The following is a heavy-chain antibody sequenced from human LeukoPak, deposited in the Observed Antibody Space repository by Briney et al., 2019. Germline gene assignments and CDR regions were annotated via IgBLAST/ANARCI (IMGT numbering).Heavy chain of an antibody. CDR1: GGSISSSSYY. J-gene: IGHJ5*02. D-gene: IGHD4-17*01. CDR3: ARAVRTVTTVGWFDP. V-gene: IGHV4-39*07. CDR2: IYYSGST. Sequence: SETLSLTCTVAGGSISSSSYYWCWVRQPPGKGLEWFGSIYYSGSTYYNPSLKSRVTISVDTSKNQFSLTLSSVTAADTAVYYCARAVRTVTTVGWFDPWGQGTLVTVSS.